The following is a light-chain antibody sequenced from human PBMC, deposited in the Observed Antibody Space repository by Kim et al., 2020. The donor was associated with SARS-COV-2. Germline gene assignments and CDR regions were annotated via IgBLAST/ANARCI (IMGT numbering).Light chain of an antibody. CDR1: QSVSSH. CDR2: NAS. V-gene: IGKV3-15*01. J-gene: IGKJ4*01. CDR3: QQYNNWPPLT. Sequence: VSPGESATLSCRASQSVSSHLAWYQQKPGQAPRLLIYNASTATCIPARFSGSGSGTEFTLTIISLQSEDSAIYYCQQYNNWPPLTFGGGTKVDIK.